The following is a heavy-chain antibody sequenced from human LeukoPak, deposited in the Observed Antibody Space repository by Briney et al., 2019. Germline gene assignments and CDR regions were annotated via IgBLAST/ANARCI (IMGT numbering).Heavy chain of an antibody. CDR1: GGSISSGGYY. Sequence: SETLSLTCTVSGGSISSGGYYWSWIRQHPGKGLEWIGCIYYSGSTYYNPSLKSRVTISVDTSKNQFSLKLSSVTAADTAVYYCARVVVGATLFDYWGQGTLVTVSS. J-gene: IGHJ4*02. D-gene: IGHD1-26*01. V-gene: IGHV4-31*03. CDR3: ARVVVGATLFDY. CDR2: IYYSGST.